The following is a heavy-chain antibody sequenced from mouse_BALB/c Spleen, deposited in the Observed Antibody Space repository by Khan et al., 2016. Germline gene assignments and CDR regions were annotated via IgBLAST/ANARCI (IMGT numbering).Heavy chain of an antibody. CDR3: VRPRSTMITTGLAY. CDR1: AFSLSTSGMG. V-gene: IGHV8-12*01. Sequence: QVTLKESGPGILQPSQTLSLTCSFSAFSLSTSGMGVSWIRQPSGKGLEWLAHIYWDDDKRYNPSLKSRLTISKDTSRNQVFLKIISVDTVDTATYYWVRPRSTMITTGLAYWGRGTLLTVSA. J-gene: IGHJ3*01. D-gene: IGHD2-4*01. CDR2: IYWDDDK.